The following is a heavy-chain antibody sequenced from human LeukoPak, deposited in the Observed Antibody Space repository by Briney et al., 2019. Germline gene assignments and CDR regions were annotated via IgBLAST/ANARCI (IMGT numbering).Heavy chain of an antibody. CDR3: ARGFDYYDSSGCDY. V-gene: IGHV4-34*01. D-gene: IGHD3-22*01. CDR2: INHSGST. CDR1: GGSFSGYY. J-gene: IGHJ4*02. Sequence: PSETLSLTCAVYGGSFSGYYWSWIRQPPGKGLERIGEINHSGSTSYNPSLKSRVTIPVDTSKNQFSLKLSSVTAADTAVYYCARGFDYYDSSGCDYWGQGTLVTVSS.